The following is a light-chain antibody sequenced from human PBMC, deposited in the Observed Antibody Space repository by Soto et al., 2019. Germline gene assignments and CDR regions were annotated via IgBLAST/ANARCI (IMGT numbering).Light chain of an antibody. J-gene: IGLJ3*02. Sequence: QSALTQPRSVSGSPGQSVTISCTGTSSDVGGYSYVSWYQQHPGKAPKVMIYDVSKRPSGVPDRFSGSKSGNTASLTISGLQADDEADYYCCSYTSSSTWVFGGGTKLTVL. CDR1: SSDVGGYSY. V-gene: IGLV2-11*01. CDR2: DVS. CDR3: CSYTSSSTWV.